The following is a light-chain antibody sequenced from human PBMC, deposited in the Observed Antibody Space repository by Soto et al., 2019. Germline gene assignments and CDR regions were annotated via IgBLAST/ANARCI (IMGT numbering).Light chain of an antibody. V-gene: IGLV3-1*01. Sequence: SYELTQPPSVSVSPGQTASITCYGDKLGDKYACWYQQKPGQSPVLVIYQDSKRPSGIPERFSGSNSGNTATLTISGTQAMDEADYYCQAWDSSTYVAFGGGTKLTVL. CDR3: QAWDSSTYVA. CDR2: QDS. J-gene: IGLJ2*01. CDR1: KLGDKY.